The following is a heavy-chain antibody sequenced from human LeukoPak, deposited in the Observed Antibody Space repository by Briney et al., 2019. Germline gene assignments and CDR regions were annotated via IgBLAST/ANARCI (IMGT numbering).Heavy chain of an antibody. V-gene: IGHV1-18*04. CDR1: GYTFTSYR. CDR2: ISAYNGNT. J-gene: IGHJ5*02. D-gene: IGHD3-10*01. CDR3: ARDLIGSGSYYQNWFDP. Sequence: ASVKVSCKASGYTFTSYRISWVRQAPGQGLEWMGWISAYNGNTNYAQKLQGRVTMTTDTSTSTAYMELRSLRSDDTAVYYCARDLIGSGSYYQNWFDPWGQGTLVTVSS.